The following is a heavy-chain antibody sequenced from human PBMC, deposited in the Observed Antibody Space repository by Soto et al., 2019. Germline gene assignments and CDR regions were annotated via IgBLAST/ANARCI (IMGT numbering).Heavy chain of an antibody. J-gene: IGHJ6*02. CDR2: INAGNGNT. CDR3: ARERYFDWSDYYYGMDV. Sequence: ASVKVPCKSSVYTLTSYPMHWGRQAPGQMLEWMGWINAGNGNTKYSQKFQGRVTITRDTSASTAYMELSSLRSEDTAVYYCARERYFDWSDYYYGMDVWGQGTTVTVSS. D-gene: IGHD3-9*01. V-gene: IGHV1-3*01. CDR1: VYTLTSYP.